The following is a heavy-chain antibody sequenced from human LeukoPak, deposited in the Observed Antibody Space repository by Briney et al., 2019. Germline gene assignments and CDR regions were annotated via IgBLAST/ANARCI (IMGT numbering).Heavy chain of an antibody. CDR2: IYYSGST. Sequence: SETLSLTCTVSGGSISSYYWSWIRQPPGKGLEWIGYIYYSGSTNYNPSLKSRVTISVDTSKNQFSLKLSSVTAADTAVYYCARGRAPQGATSYFDYWGQGTLVTVSS. D-gene: IGHD1-26*01. CDR3: ARGRAPQGATSYFDY. J-gene: IGHJ4*02. V-gene: IGHV4-59*01. CDR1: GGSISSYY.